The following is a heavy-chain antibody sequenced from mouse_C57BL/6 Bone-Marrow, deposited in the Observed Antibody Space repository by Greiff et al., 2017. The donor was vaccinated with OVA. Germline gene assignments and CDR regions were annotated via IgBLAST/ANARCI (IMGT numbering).Heavy chain of an antibody. CDR2: INPSNGGT. V-gene: IGHV1-53*01. Sequence: QVQLKQPGTELVKPGASVKLSCKASGYTFTSYWMHWVKQRPGQGLEWIGNINPSNGGTNYNEKFKSKATLTVDKSSSTAYMQLSSLTSEDSAVYYCAREMGYYDYDGAWFAYWGQGTLVTVSA. CDR3: AREMGYYDYDGAWFAY. J-gene: IGHJ3*01. D-gene: IGHD2-4*01. CDR1: GYTFTSYW.